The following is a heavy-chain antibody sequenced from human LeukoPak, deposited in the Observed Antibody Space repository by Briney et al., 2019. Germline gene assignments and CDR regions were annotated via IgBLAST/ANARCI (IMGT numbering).Heavy chain of an antibody. CDR2: ISAYNGNT. Sequence: GASVKVSCKASGYTFTSYGISWVRQAPGQGLEWMGWISAYNGNTNYAQKLQGRVTMTTDTSTSTAYMELRSLRSDDTAVYYCARAGDGYYDFWSGLQPPRLLYALDIWGQGTMVTVSS. J-gene: IGHJ3*02. CDR3: ARAGDGYYDFWSGLQPPRLLYALDI. CDR1: GYTFTSYG. D-gene: IGHD3-3*01. V-gene: IGHV1-18*01.